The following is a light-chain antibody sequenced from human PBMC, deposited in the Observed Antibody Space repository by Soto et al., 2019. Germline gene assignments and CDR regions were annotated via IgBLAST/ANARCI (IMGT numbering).Light chain of an antibody. J-gene: IGKJ2*01. CDR1: QSISSW. V-gene: IGKV1-5*03. CDR2: KAS. CDR3: QQSHTYPYT. Sequence: DIQMTQSPSTLSASVGDKVTITCRASQSISSWLAWYQQKPGKAPKLLIYKASSLETGVPSRFSGSGSGTEFTLIISSLQPDDFATYYCQQSHTYPYTFGQGTKLEIK.